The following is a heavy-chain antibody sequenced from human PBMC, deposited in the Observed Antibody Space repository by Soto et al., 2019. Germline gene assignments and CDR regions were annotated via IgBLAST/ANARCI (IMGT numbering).Heavy chain of an antibody. D-gene: IGHD3-22*01. J-gene: IGHJ6*02. CDR1: GFTFSSYS. V-gene: IGHV3-21*01. Sequence: GGSLRLSCAASGFTFSSYSMNWVRQAPGKGLEWVSSISSSSSYIYYADSVKGRFTISRDNAKNSLYLQMNSLRAEDKLVYYCASDYSPTYYYDSSGYNAHTSYGMDVWGQGTTVTVSS. CDR2: ISSSSSYI. CDR3: ASDYSPTYYYDSSGYNAHTSYGMDV.